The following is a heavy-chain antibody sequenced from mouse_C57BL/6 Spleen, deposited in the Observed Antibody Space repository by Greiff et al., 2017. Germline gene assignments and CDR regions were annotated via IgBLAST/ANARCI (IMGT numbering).Heavy chain of an antibody. CDR1: GFTFSSYG. Sequence: DVLLVESGGDLVKPGGSLKLSCAASGFTFSSYGMSWVRQTPDKRLEWVATISSGGSYTYYPDNLKGRFTISRDNAKNTLYLQLSSLKSEDTAMYYCERRGRITTGDYAMDYWGQGTTVTVSS. V-gene: IGHV5-6*01. J-gene: IGHJ4*01. CDR2: ISSGGSYT. CDR3: ERRGRITTGDYAMDY. D-gene: IGHD1-1*01.